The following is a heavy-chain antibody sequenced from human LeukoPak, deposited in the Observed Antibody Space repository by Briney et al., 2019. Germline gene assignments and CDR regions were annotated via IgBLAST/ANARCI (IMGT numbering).Heavy chain of an antibody. CDR2: IYSGGST. CDR3: ARERYGDYVFDY. CDR1: GFTVSGNY. J-gene: IGHJ4*02. D-gene: IGHD4-17*01. Sequence: QTGGSLRLSCAASGFTVSGNYMSWVRQAPGRGLEWVSVIYSGGSTYYADSVKGRFTISRDNSKNTLYLQMNSLRAEDTAVYYCARERYGDYVFDYWGQGTLVTVSS. V-gene: IGHV3-66*01.